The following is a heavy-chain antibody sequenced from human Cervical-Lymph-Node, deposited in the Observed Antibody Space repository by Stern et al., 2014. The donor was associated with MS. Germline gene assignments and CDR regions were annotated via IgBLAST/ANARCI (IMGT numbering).Heavy chain of an antibody. CDR1: GGTFSSYA. CDR2: FIPVFGTR. D-gene: IGHD2/OR15-2a*01. J-gene: IGHJ6*02. V-gene: IGHV1-69*01. Sequence: VQLLESGAEVKRPGSSVKVSCKASGGTFSSYAISWVRHAPGKGLEWMGGFIPVFGTRNYAQKFQDRVTISADESTSTAYMELSSLRSDDTAIYYCARDQAKLVSDGMDVWGQGTTVTVSS. CDR3: ARDQAKLVSDGMDV.